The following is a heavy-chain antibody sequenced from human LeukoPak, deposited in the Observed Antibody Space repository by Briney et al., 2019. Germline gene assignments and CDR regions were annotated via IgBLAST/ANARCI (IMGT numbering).Heavy chain of an antibody. CDR1: GGSISSYY. CDR3: ARGPYNTGWYLGFDY. Sequence: PSETLSLTCTVSGGSISSYYWSWIRQPPGKGLEWIGYIYYSGSTNYNPSLKSRVTISVDTSKSQFSLKLSSVTAADTAVYYCARGPYNTGWYLGFDYWGQGTLVTVSS. J-gene: IGHJ4*02. V-gene: IGHV4-59*01. D-gene: IGHD6-19*01. CDR2: IYYSGST.